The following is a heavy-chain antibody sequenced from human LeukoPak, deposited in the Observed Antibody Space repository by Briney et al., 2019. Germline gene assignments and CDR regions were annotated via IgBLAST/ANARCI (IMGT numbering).Heavy chain of an antibody. D-gene: IGHD3-10*01. CDR2: ISGSGVGT. CDR1: GFTFSSYG. V-gene: IGHV3-23*01. J-gene: IGHJ4*02. CDR3: AKEYYYGSGIRPTTFDC. Sequence: PGGSLRLSCAASGFTFSSYGMSWVRQAPGKGLEWVSGISGSGVGTYYADSVKGRFTISRDNSKNTLYLQMNSLRAEDTAVYYCAKEYYYGSGIRPTTFDCWGQGTLVTVSS.